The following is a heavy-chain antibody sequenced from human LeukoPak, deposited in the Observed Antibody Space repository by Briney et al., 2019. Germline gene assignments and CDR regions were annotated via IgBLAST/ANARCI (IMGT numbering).Heavy chain of an antibody. D-gene: IGHD4-23*01. CDR1: GFRFEDYA. Sequence: GGSLRLSCAASGFRFEDYAMHWVRQAPGKGLEWVSGISWKSDDIGYTDSVKGRFTVSRDNAKNSLYLQMNSLRAEDTALYYCARDGQDAFVTTVVTPYYFDYWGQGTLVTVSS. V-gene: IGHV3-9*01. CDR3: ARDGQDAFVTTVVTPYYFDY. CDR2: ISWKSDDI. J-gene: IGHJ4*02.